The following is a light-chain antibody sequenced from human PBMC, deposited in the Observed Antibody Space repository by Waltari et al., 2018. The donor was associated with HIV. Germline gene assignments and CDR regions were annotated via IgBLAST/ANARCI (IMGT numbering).Light chain of an antibody. CDR3: QYSRT. V-gene: IGKV3-20*01. CDR1: ESVSSSY. J-gene: IGKJ2*01. Sequence: EIVLTQSPGTLSLSPGERASLSCRANESVSSSYLAWYQQKPGQAPRLPISGASSRATGIPDRFIGTGPGTDFTLIISRLEREDFAVYYCQYSRTFGQGTRLEIK. CDR2: GAS.